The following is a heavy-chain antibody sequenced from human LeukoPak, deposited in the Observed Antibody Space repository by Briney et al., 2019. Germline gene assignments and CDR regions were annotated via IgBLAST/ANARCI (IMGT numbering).Heavy chain of an antibody. CDR3: ARVGTPLNYYGSGSYPRGFDY. CDR2: INHSGST. V-gene: IGHV4-34*01. D-gene: IGHD3-10*01. Sequence: SETLSLTCAVYGGSFSGYYWSWIRQPPGKGLEWIREINHSGSTNYNPSLKSRVTISVDTSKNQFSLKLSSVTAADTAVYYCARVGTPLNYYGSGSYPRGFDYWGQGTLVTVSS. J-gene: IGHJ4*02. CDR1: GGSFSGYY.